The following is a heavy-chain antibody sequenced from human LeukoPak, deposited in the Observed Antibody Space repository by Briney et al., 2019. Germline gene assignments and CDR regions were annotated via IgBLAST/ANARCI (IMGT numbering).Heavy chain of an antibody. D-gene: IGHD5-24*01. J-gene: IGHJ3*02. CDR3: ARDLVEMATADAFDI. Sequence: GGSLRLSCAASGFTFSSYAMSWVRQAPGKGLEWVSAISGSGGSTYYADSVKGRFTISRDNSKNTLYLQMNSLRAEDAAVYYCARDLVEMATADAFDIWGQGTMVTVSS. CDR2: ISGSGGST. V-gene: IGHV3-23*01. CDR1: GFTFSSYA.